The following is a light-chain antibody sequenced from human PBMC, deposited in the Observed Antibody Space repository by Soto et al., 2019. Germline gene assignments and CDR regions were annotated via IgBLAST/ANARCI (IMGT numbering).Light chain of an antibody. J-gene: IGKJ5*01. CDR2: DAS. Sequence: LSSSPGERDTISCRASQSVSSYLAWYQQKPGQAPRLLIYDASNRATGIPARFFCSGSGTDYALAISCLHPEYFALYFYQHPSYLPISLAQGTRLEIK. CDR3: QHPSYLPIS. CDR1: QSVSSY. V-gene: IGKV3-11*01.